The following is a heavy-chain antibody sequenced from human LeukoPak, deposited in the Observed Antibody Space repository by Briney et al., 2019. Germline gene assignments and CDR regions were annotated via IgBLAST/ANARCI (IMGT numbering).Heavy chain of an antibody. J-gene: IGHJ4*02. V-gene: IGHV3-11*04. Sequence: KPGGSLRLSCAASGFTFSDYYMSWIRQAPGKGLEWVSYISSSGSTIYYADSVKGRFTISRDNAKNSLYLQMNSLRAEDTAVYYCARDLEELGSVAGTTGWYYWGQGTLVTVSS. CDR1: GFTFSDYY. D-gene: IGHD6-19*01. CDR3: ARDLEELGSVAGTTGWYY. CDR2: ISSSGSTI.